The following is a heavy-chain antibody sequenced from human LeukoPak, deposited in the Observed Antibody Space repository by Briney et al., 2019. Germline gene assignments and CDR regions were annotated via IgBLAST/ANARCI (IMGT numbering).Heavy chain of an antibody. CDR1: GDSISGYY. CDR3: ARDPSGYSTSKNYFDY. D-gene: IGHD6-13*01. V-gene: IGHV4-59*01. CDR2: IFYTGTT. J-gene: IGHJ4*02. Sequence: SETLSLTCTVSGDSISGYYWSWIRQPPGKGLEYIGYIFYTGTTNYNPSLKSRVTISVDTSKNQFSLKLSSVTAADTAVYYCARDPSGYSTSKNYFDYWGQGTLVAVSS.